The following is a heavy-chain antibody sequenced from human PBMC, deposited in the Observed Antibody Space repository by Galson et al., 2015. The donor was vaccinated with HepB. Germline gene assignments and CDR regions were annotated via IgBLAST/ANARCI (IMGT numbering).Heavy chain of an antibody. J-gene: IGHJ4*02. CDR3: ARGPWGSLEY. CDR1: GFTFTTYS. CDR2: ISSSSTTM. V-gene: IGHV3-48*01. Sequence: SLRLSCAASGFTFTTYSMNWVRQAPGKGLEWVSYISSSSTTMYYTDSVKGRFTISRDNVKNSLYLQMNSLRAEDTAVYYCARGPWGSLEYWGQGTPVTVSS. D-gene: IGHD2-15*01.